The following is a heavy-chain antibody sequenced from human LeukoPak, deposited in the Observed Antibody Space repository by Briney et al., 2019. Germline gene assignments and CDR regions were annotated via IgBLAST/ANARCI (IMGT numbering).Heavy chain of an antibody. Sequence: GESLKISCKGSGYSFTSYWIGWVRQMPGKGLEWMVIFYPGDSDTRYSPSFQGQVTISADKSISTAYLQWSSLKASDTAMYYCARGASYCSSTSCYPDYWGQGTLVTVSS. CDR2: FYPGDSDT. J-gene: IGHJ4*02. CDR1: GYSFTSYW. CDR3: ARGASYCSSTSCYPDY. V-gene: IGHV5-51*01. D-gene: IGHD2-2*01.